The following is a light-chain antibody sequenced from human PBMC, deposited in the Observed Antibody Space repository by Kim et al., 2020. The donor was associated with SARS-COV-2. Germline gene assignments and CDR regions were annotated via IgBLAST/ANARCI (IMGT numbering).Light chain of an antibody. Sequence: LARGERATLSCRASQSVSSNFLAWFQQKPGQAPRLLIYGASNRATGIPDRFSGSGSGTDFTLTISRLEPEDFVVYFCHQYGTSPYTFGQGTKLEI. V-gene: IGKV3-20*01. CDR2: GAS. J-gene: IGKJ2*01. CDR1: QSVSSNF. CDR3: HQYGTSPYT.